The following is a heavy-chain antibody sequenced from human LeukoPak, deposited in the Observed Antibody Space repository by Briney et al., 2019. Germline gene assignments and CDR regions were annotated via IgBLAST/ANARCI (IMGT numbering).Heavy chain of an antibody. CDR3: AKEEIWWELNRSYYFDY. CDR2: IYYSGST. J-gene: IGHJ4*02. D-gene: IGHD1-26*01. Sequence: SETLSLTCTVSGGSISSGGYYWSWIRQHPGKGLEWIGYIYYSGSTYYNPSLKSRVTISVDTSKNQFSLKLSSVTAEDTAVYYCAKEEIWWELNRSYYFDYWGQGTLVTVSS. V-gene: IGHV4-31*03. CDR1: GGSISSGGYY.